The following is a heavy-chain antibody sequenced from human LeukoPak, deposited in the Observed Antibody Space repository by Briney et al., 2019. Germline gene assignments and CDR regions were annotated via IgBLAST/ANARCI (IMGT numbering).Heavy chain of an antibody. CDR2: ICYDGSNK. CDR3: AKVGRDSYGYRYYYYYMDV. Sequence: GGSLRLSCAASGFTFSSYGMHWVRQAPGKGLEWVAVICYDGSNKYYADSVKGRFTISRDNSKNTLYLQMNSLRAEDTAVYYCAKVGRDSYGYRYYYYYMDVWGKGTTVTVSS. V-gene: IGHV3-33*06. D-gene: IGHD5-18*01. J-gene: IGHJ6*03. CDR1: GFTFSSYG.